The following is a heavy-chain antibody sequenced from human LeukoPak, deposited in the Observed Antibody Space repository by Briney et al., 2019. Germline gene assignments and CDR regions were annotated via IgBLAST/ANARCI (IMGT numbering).Heavy chain of an antibody. CDR2: INPNSGGT. Sequence: ASVQDSCMSCGYTFTGYYMHGVRQAAGQGVAWVGWINPNSGGTSYAQKYQGRVTIPRDTSISTAYMELSRLRSDDTAEYYCARWLPLTHYYYYYGRDVWGQGTTVTVSS. CDR1: GYTFTGYY. CDR3: ARWLPLTHYYYYYGRDV. D-gene: IGHD5-12*01. J-gene: IGHJ6*02. V-gene: IGHV1-2*02.